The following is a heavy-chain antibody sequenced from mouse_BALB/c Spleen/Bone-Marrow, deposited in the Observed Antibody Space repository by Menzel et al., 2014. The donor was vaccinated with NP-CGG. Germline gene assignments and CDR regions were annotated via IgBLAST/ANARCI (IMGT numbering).Heavy chain of an antibody. Sequence: QVQLQQPGAELVKPGASVKLSCKASGYTFTSYWMHWVKQRPGQGLEWIGEINPSNGRTNYNEKFKSKATLTVDKSSSTAYMQLSSLTSEDSAVYYCASGGDYWGQGTTLTVSS. J-gene: IGHJ2*01. CDR2: INPSNGRT. V-gene: IGHV1S81*02. CDR3: ASGGDY. CDR1: GYTFTSYW.